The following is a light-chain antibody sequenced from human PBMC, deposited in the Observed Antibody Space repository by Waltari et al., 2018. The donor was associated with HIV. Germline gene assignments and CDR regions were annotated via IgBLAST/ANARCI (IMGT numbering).Light chain of an antibody. J-gene: IGLJ2*01. Sequence: QSALFHLAPFYGSPGDPIFPSSLGAINIFGVFTFFSWYKHPPGRAPKLIIYGVNTRPSDGSSRFSGSKAGNTAALTISGLQAEDEAVYFCCSYAGADTPVVFGGGTKLTVL. CDR2: GVN. V-gene: IGLV2-23*02. CDR3: CSYAGADTPVV. CDR1: INIFGVFTF.